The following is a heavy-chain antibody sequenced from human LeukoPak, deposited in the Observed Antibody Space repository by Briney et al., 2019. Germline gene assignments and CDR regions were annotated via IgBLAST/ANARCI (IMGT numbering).Heavy chain of an antibody. V-gene: IGHV3-23*01. CDR2: ISGSGGST. CDR1: GGSISSGDYH. CDR3: AVVVVAAMSFDY. Sequence: ETLSLTCTVSGGSISSGDYHWSWIRQPPGKGLEWVSAISGSGGSTYYADSVKGRFTISRDNSKNTLYLQMNSLRAEDTAVYYCAVVVVAAMSFDYWGQGTLVTVSS. D-gene: IGHD2-15*01. J-gene: IGHJ4*02.